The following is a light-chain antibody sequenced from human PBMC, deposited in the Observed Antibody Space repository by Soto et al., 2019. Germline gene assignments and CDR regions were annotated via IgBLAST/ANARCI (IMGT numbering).Light chain of an antibody. Sequence: DIQLTQSPSFLSASVGDRVTITCRASQDVGRYLAWYQQKPGKAPNLLIYAASTLRSGVPSRFSGSGSETEFTLTISSLQPEDFATYYCQQLNSYVFAFGPGTKVDIK. V-gene: IGKV1-9*01. J-gene: IGKJ3*01. CDR3: QQLNSYVFA. CDR2: AAS. CDR1: QDVGRY.